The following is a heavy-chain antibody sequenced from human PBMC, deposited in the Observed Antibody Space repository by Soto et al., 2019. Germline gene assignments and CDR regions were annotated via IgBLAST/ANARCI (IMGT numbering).Heavy chain of an antibody. D-gene: IGHD6-13*01. CDR1: GFTFSDYY. Sequence: PGGSLRLSCAASGFTFSDYYMSWIRQAPGKGLEWLSHISPSSSYTNYADSVKGRITISRDNAKNSLYLQMNSLRAEDTAVYYCARARYGSSWASLFDYWGQGA. CDR3: ARARYGSSWASLFDY. V-gene: IGHV3-11*05. CDR2: ISPSSSYT. J-gene: IGHJ4*02.